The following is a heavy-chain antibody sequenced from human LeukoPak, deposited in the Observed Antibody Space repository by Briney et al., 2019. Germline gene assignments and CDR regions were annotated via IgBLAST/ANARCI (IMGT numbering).Heavy chain of an antibody. Sequence: PSETLSLTCNVSGGSIRRSIYYWDWIRQPPGKGLEWIGSIYYGGSTYYNPSLKSRVAISVDTSQNQFSLKLSSVTAADTAVYYCARDSGTSGEVKFDPWGQGTLVTVSS. J-gene: IGHJ5*02. CDR3: ARDSGTSGEVKFDP. V-gene: IGHV4-39*07. CDR2: IYYGGST. CDR1: GGSIRRSIYY. D-gene: IGHD3-10*01.